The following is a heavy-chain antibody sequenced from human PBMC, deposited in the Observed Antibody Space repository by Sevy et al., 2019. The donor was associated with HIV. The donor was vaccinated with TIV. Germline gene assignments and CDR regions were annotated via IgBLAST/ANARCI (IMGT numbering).Heavy chain of an antibody. CDR2: IRSKANCYAT. Sequence: GGSLRLSCAASGFTFSGSAMHWVRQASGKGLEWVGRIRSKANCYATANAASVKGRFTISRDDSKNTAYLQMNSLKTEDTAVYYCTRVHCSGGSCYFDYWGQGTLVTVSS. CDR3: TRVHCSGGSCYFDY. CDR1: GFTFSGSA. D-gene: IGHD2-15*01. V-gene: IGHV3-73*01. J-gene: IGHJ4*02.